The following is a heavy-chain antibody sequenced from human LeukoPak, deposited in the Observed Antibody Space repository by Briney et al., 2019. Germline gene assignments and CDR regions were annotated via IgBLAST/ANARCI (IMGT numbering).Heavy chain of an antibody. Sequence: PGGPLRLSCAASGFTFSSYSMNWVRQAPGKGLEWVSSISSSSSYIYYADSVKGRFTISRDNAKNSLYLQMNSLRAEDTAVYYCARDSSLRFLEWLLGYFDYWGQGTLVTVSS. D-gene: IGHD3-3*01. CDR2: ISSSSSYI. J-gene: IGHJ4*02. CDR1: GFTFSSYS. V-gene: IGHV3-21*01. CDR3: ARDSSLRFLEWLLGYFDY.